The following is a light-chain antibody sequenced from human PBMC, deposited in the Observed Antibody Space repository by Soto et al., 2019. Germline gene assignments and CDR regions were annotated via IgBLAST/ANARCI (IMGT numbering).Light chain of an antibody. J-gene: IGKJ1*01. CDR1: QGISSY. CDR3: QRYKSYWT. Sequence: DIRVTQSPSSLSASVGDSVTITFRVSQGISSYVNWYRQKPGKVPKLLIYSASNLQSGVPSRFSGSGSGTDFTLTISSLQPDDFATYYCQRYKSYWTFGQGTRVDIK. V-gene: IGKV1-27*01. CDR2: SAS.